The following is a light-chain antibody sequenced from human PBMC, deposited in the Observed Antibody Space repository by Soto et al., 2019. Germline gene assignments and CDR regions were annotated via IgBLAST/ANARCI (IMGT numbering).Light chain of an antibody. CDR1: QSITNY. V-gene: IGKV1-39*01. CDR3: QQSYSAPRT. J-gene: IGKJ2*01. CDR2: AAS. Sequence: DIQMTQSPSSLPASVGDRVTITCRANQSITNYLSWYQQRPGKAPKLLIHAASNLQSGVPSRFSGSGSETDFSLTISSLQPEDFATYYCQQSYSAPRTFGQGTKLEIK.